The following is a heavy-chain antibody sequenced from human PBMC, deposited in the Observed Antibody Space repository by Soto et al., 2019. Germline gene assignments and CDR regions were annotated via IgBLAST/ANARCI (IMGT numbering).Heavy chain of an antibody. J-gene: IGHJ4*02. V-gene: IGHV3-23*01. Sequence: EVQLLESGGGLVQPGGSLRLSCVGSGFFFSSYTMTWVRQAPGKGLEWVSSFSATSENTYYADSVRGRFTISRDNSKNTLFLQMNSLTAEDTAMYYCAKARDQQWVRLPFDYWGQRIPVIVSS. CDR1: GFFFSSYT. D-gene: IGHD6-19*01. CDR3: AKARDQQWVRLPFDY. CDR2: FSATSENT.